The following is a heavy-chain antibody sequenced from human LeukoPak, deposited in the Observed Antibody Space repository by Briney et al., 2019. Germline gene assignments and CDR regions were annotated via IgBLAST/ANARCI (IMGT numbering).Heavy chain of an antibody. CDR1: GLTFDDYA. D-gene: IGHD3-9*01. V-gene: IGHV3-43*02. CDR3: AKGGPNYDILTGYSFDY. J-gene: IGHJ4*02. Sequence: PGGSLRLSCAASGLTFDDYAMHWVRQAPGKGLEWVSLISGDGGSTYYADSVKGRFTISRDNSKNSLYLQMNSLRTEDTALYYCAKGGPNYDILTGYSFDYWGQGTLVTVSS. CDR2: ISGDGGST.